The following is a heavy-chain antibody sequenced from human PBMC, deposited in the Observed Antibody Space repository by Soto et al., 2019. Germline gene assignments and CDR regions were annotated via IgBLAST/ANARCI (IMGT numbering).Heavy chain of an antibody. Sequence: GASVKVSCKASGYTFTGYYMHWVRQAPGQGLEWMGWINPNSGGTNYAQKFQGWVTMTRDTSISTAYIELSRLRSDDTAVYYCARDGYYGSGSYFFDYWGQGTLVTVSS. V-gene: IGHV1-2*04. CDR3: ARDGYYGSGSYFFDY. CDR2: INPNSGGT. CDR1: GYTFTGYY. D-gene: IGHD3-10*01. J-gene: IGHJ4*02.